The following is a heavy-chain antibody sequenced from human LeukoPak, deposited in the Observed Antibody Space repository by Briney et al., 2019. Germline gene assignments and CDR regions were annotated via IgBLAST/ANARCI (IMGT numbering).Heavy chain of an antibody. J-gene: IGHJ4*02. CDR3: AKADRDYDYVWGSYRPTTFDY. CDR1: GFTFSSYS. D-gene: IGHD3-16*02. CDR2: ISSSSSYI. V-gene: IGHV3-21*01. Sequence: TGGSLRLSCAASGFTFSSYSMSWVRQAPGKGLEWVSSISSSSSYIYYADSVKGRFNISRDNAKISLYLQMNSLRAEDTAVYYCAKADRDYDYVWGSYRPTTFDYWGQGTLVTVSS.